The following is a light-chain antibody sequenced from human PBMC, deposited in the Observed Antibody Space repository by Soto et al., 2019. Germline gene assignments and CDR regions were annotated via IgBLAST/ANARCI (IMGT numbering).Light chain of an antibody. Sequence: DIQMTQSPSSLSASVGDRVTITCRASQTIKNFLNWYQQRPGKAPTLLICDASRLQPGVPSRFSGSGSGTDFTLTISSLQHEDLATYYCQQSYTTPRNFGGGPKVDIK. J-gene: IGKJ4*01. CDR2: DAS. CDR3: QQSYTTPRN. V-gene: IGKV1-39*01. CDR1: QTIKNF.